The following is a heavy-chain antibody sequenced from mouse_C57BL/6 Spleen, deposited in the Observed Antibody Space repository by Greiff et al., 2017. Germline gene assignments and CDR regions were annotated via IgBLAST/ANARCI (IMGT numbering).Heavy chain of an antibody. Sequence: QVQLQQPGAELVKPGASVKLSCKASGYTFTSYWMHWVKQRPGQGLEWIGMIHPNSGSTNYNEKFKSKATLTVDKSSSTAYMQLSSLTSEDSAVYYGARDYGSSPAWFAYGGQGTLVTVSA. V-gene: IGHV1-64*01. J-gene: IGHJ3*01. D-gene: IGHD1-1*01. CDR2: IHPNSGST. CDR1: GYTFTSYW. CDR3: ARDYGSSPAWFAY.